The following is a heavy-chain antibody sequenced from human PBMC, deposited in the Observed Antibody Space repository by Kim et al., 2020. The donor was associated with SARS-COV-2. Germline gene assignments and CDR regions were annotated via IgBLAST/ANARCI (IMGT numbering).Heavy chain of an antibody. Sequence: SETLSLTCTVSGGSISSYYWSWIRQPPGKGLEWIGYIYYSGSTNYNPSLKSRVTISVDTSKNQFSLKLSSVTAADTAVYYCARDRVDYGDYEVSWYFDLWGRGTLVTVSS. CDR2: IYYSGST. D-gene: IGHD4-17*01. CDR3: ARDRVDYGDYEVSWYFDL. V-gene: IGHV4-59*13. J-gene: IGHJ2*01. CDR1: GGSISSYY.